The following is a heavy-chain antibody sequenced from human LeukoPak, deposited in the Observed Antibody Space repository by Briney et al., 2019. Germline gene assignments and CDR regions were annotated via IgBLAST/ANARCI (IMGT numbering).Heavy chain of an antibody. V-gene: IGHV3-30*18. CDR2: ISYDGSNK. D-gene: IGHD4-17*01. CDR3: AKDGGLTVTTHDAFDI. Sequence: HGGSLRLSCAASGFTFSNYGMHWVRQAPGKGLEWVAVISYDGSNKYYADSVKGRFTISRDNSKNTFYLQMISLRAEDTAVYYCAKDGGLTVTTHDAFDIWGQGTMVTVSS. J-gene: IGHJ3*02. CDR1: GFTFSNYG.